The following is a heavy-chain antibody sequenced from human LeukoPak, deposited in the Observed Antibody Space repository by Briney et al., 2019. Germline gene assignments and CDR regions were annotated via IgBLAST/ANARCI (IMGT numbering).Heavy chain of an antibody. Sequence: PSETLSLTCAVYGGSFRDSYWNWIRQPPGKGLEWIDEIKHNGSPTYTPSLKSRVTISIDTSKNQFSLKVISVTAADTAVYYCARGPIGPTKWSFDVWDQGRMVTVSS. V-gene: IGHV4-34*01. CDR3: ARGPIGPTKWSFDV. J-gene: IGHJ3*01. CDR1: GGSFRDSY. CDR2: IKHNGSP. D-gene: IGHD1-26*01.